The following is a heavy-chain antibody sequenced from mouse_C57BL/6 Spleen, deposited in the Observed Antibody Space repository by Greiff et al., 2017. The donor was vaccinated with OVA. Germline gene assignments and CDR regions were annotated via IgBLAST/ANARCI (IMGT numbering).Heavy chain of an antibody. J-gene: IGHJ3*01. CDR1: GYTFTSYW. CDR2: IDPSDSET. Sequence: QVQLQQPGAELVRPGSSVKLSCKASGYTFTSYWMHWVKQRPIQGLEWIGNIDPSDSETHYNQKFKDQATLTVDKSSSTAYMQLSSLTSEDSAVYYCARPPDSSGFSWFAYWGQGTLVTVSA. V-gene: IGHV1-52*01. D-gene: IGHD3-2*02. CDR3: ARPPDSSGFSWFAY.